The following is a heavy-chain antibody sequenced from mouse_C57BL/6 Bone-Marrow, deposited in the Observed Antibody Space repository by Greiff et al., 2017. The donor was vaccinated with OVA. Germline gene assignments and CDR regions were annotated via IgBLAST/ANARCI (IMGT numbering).Heavy chain of an antibody. D-gene: IGHD1-1*01. Sequence: QVQLQQPGAELVKPGASVKMSCKASGYTFTSYWITWVKQRPGQGLEWIGDIYPGSGSTNYNEKFKSKATLTVDTSSSTAYMQLSSLTSEDSAVYYCARRVTPVVAHWYFDVWGTVTTVTVSS. CDR3: ARRVTPVVAHWYFDV. CDR1: GYTFTSYW. J-gene: IGHJ1*03. V-gene: IGHV1-55*01. CDR2: IYPGSGST.